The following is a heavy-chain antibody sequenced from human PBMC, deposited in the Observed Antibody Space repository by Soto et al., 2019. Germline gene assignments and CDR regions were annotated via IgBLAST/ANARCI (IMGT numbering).Heavy chain of an antibody. D-gene: IGHD6-13*01. Sequence: GGSLRLSCAAPGFTVSSNYMSWVRQAPGKGLEWVSVIYSGGSTYYADSVKGRFTISRDNSKNTLYLQMNSLRAEDTAVYYCARGEQQLAPYYFDYWGQGTLVTVSS. J-gene: IGHJ4*02. CDR2: IYSGGST. V-gene: IGHV3-53*01. CDR1: GFTVSSNY. CDR3: ARGEQQLAPYYFDY.